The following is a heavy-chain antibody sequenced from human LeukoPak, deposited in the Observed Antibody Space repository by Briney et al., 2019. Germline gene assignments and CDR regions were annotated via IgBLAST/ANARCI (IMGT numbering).Heavy chain of an antibody. Sequence: GASVKASCKASGYTFTGYYMHWVRQAPGQGLEWMGWINPNSGGTNYAQKFEGRVTMTRDTSISTAYMELSRLRSDDTAVYYCARVGSVAAAGTGGVYWGQGTLVTVSS. V-gene: IGHV1-2*02. J-gene: IGHJ4*02. CDR2: INPNSGGT. CDR3: ARVGSVAAAGTGGVY. D-gene: IGHD6-13*01. CDR1: GYTFTGYY.